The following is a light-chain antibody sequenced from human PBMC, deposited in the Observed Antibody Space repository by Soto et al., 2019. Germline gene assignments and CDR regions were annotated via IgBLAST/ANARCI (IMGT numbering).Light chain of an antibody. CDR3: QKSYSTLWK. Sequence: DIQMTQAPSSLAAAVGDRVTITWRASQSISSYLNSYQQKPGKAPKLLIYAASSLQSGVPSRFSGSGSGTDFTLTISSLQPEDFATYYCQKSYSTLWKFGQGTKVDIK. V-gene: IGKV1-39*01. J-gene: IGKJ1*01. CDR2: AAS. CDR1: QSISSY.